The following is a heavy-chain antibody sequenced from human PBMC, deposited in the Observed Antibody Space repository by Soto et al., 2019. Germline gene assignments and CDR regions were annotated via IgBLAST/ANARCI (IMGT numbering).Heavy chain of an antibody. J-gene: IGHJ6*02. D-gene: IGHD3-3*01. CDR2: ISYAGNNI. Sequence: GGYLRLSCAASGFTFRNFVMHWVRQAPGKGLEWVAVISYAGNNIYYADSVKGRFTISRDNSGNTLYLEMSSLRGEDTAVYYCAKDYSSSFRSGSGMDVWGQGTTLTVSS. CDR3: AKDYSSSFRSGSGMDV. V-gene: IGHV3-30*18. CDR1: GFTFRNFV.